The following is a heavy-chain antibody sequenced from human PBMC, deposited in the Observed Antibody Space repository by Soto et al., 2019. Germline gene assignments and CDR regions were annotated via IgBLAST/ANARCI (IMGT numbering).Heavy chain of an antibody. Sequence: SVKVSCKASRVAFSKFIVTWVRQAPGHGLEWVGGIIPILGTANYAQKFQGRVTITADESTSTSYMEVNNLRSEDTAVYYCAKVRYSSSMGHHYVIDFRGQRTTVTVSS. D-gene: IGHD2-2*01. CDR1: RVAFSKFI. CDR3: AKVRYSSSMGHHYVIDF. CDR2: IIPILGTA. J-gene: IGHJ6*02. V-gene: IGHV1-69*13.